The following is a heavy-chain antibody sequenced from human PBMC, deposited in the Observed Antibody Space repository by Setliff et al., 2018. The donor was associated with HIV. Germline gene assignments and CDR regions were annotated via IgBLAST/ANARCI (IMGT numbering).Heavy chain of an antibody. CDR2: IIPIFGTT. D-gene: IGHD2-21*02. CDR3: ARESGICGGDCHYAFDM. V-gene: IGHV1-69*13. Sequence: SVKVSCKASGGTFSTHSISWVRQAPGQGLEWMGGIIPIFGTTNYARKFQGRVTITADDSTSTACMDLNNLRSEDTAVYYCARESGICGGDCHYAFDMWGHGTRVTVSS. CDR1: GGTFSTHS. J-gene: IGHJ3*02.